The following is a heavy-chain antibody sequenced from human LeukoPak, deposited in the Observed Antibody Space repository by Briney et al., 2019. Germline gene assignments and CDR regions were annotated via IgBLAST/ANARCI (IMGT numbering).Heavy chain of an antibody. D-gene: IGHD2-2*01. V-gene: IGHV1-18*01. Sequence: GASVKVSCKASGYTFTSYGISWVRQAPGQGLEWMGWISAYNGNTNYAQKLQGRVTMTTDTSTSTAYMELRSLRSDDTAVYYCARYRGYCSSTSCLYYFDYWGQGTLVTVSS. J-gene: IGHJ4*02. CDR3: ARYRGYCSSTSCLYYFDY. CDR2: ISAYNGNT. CDR1: GYTFTSYG.